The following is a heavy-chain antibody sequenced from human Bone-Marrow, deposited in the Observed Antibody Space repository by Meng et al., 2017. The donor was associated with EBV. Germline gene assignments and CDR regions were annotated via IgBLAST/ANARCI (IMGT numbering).Heavy chain of an antibody. J-gene: IGHJ4*02. Sequence: QGHWGQFGGEVNKPWASGKVSCKASGYTFTSYDINWVRQATGQGLEWMGWMNPNSGNTGYAQKFQGRVTMTRNTSISTAYMELSSLRSEDTAVYYCARGRKRRYYYDSSGYYQFDYWGQGTLVTVSS. D-gene: IGHD3-22*01. CDR2: MNPNSGNT. CDR3: ARGRKRRYYYDSSGYYQFDY. V-gene: IGHV1-8*01. CDR1: GYTFTSYD.